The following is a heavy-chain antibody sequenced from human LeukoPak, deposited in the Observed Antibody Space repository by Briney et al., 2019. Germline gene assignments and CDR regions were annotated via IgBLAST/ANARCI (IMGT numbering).Heavy chain of an antibody. Sequence: ASVKVSCKASGYTFTGYYMHWVRQAPGQGPEWMGWINPNSGGTNYAQKFQGRVTMTRDTSISTAYMELSRLGSDDTAVYYCARDGGLRPFPLDAFDIWGQGTMVTVSS. J-gene: IGHJ3*02. D-gene: IGHD3-16*01. CDR2: INPNSGGT. CDR3: ARDGGLRPFPLDAFDI. CDR1: GYTFTGYY. V-gene: IGHV1-2*02.